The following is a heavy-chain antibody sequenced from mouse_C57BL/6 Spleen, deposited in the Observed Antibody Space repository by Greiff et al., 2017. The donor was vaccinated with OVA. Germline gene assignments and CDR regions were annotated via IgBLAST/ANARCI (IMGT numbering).Heavy chain of an antibody. CDR1: GYTFTSYW. CDR3: ARGGIKTTSWYFDV. D-gene: IGHD2-4*01. J-gene: IGHJ1*03. Sequence: QVQLKQPGAELVRPGSSVKLSCKASGYTFTSYWMHWVKQRPIQGLEWIGNIDPSDSETHYNQKFKDKATLTVDKSSSTAYMQLSSLTSEDSAVYYCARGGIKTTSWYFDVWGTGTTVTVSS. V-gene: IGHV1-52*01. CDR2: IDPSDSET.